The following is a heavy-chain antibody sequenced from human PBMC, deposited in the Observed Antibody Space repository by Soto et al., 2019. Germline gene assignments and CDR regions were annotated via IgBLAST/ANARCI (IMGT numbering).Heavy chain of an antibody. CDR2: IWYDGSNK. J-gene: IGHJ6*02. V-gene: IGHV3-33*01. D-gene: IGHD2-2*01. CDR3: ARDIVLVPAATDYYYYGMDV. CDR1: GFTFSSYG. Sequence: QVQLVESGGGVVQPGRSLRLSCAASGFTFSSYGMHWVRQAPGKGLEWVAVIWYDGSNKYYADSVKGRFTISRDNSKNTLYLQMNSLRAEVTAVYYCARDIVLVPAATDYYYYGMDVWGQGTTVTVSS.